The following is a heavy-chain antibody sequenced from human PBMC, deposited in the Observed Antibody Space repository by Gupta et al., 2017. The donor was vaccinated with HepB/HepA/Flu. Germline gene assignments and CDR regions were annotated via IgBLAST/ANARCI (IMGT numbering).Heavy chain of an antibody. CDR3: ARIATIFGVVASIDY. D-gene: IGHD3-3*01. CDR2: IYYSGST. V-gene: IGHV4-31*03. Sequence: QVQLQESGPGLVKPSQTLSLTCTVSGGSISSNDYYWSWIRQHPGKGLEWIGNIYYSGSTYYNPSLRSRVTVSLDTSKYQFSLKLSSGTVADTAGYYCARIATIFGVVASIDYWGQGTLVAVSS. J-gene: IGHJ4*02. CDR1: GGSISSNDYY.